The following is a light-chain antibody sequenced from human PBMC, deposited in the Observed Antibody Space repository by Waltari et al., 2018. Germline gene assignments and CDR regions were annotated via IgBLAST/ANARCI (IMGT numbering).Light chain of an antibody. Sequence: DIVLTQSPGTLSLSPGEKATLSCRASQSVDSRYLAWYQQKPGQPPRLLMYTAVSRATGTPDRFSGGGSGTDFTLTINGLEPEDLAVYYCQQYERSPRTFGQGTKVEIK. V-gene: IGKV3-20*01. CDR2: TAV. J-gene: IGKJ1*01. CDR3: QQYERSPRT. CDR1: QSVDSRY.